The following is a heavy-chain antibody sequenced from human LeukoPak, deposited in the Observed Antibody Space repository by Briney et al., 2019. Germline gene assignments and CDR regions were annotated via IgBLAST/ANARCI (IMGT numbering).Heavy chain of an antibody. V-gene: IGHV4-59*08. CDR1: GGSISSYY. J-gene: IGHJ6*02. CDR3: AGSAAADLFYYYYGMDV. CDR2: IYYSGST. D-gene: IGHD6-13*01. Sequence: PSETLSLTCTVSGGSISSYYWSWIRQPPGKGLEWFGYIYYSGSTNYNPSLKSRVTISVDTSKNQFSLKLSSVTAADTAVYYCAGSAAADLFYYYYGMDVWGQGTTVTVSS.